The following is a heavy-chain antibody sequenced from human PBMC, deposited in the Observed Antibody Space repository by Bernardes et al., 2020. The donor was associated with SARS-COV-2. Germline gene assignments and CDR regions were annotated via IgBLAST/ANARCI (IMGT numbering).Heavy chain of an antibody. Sequence: SETLSLTCTVSGGSISSSNYYWGWIRQPPGKGLEWIGNIFYSGSTFYNPSLKSRVTISVDTSKNQFSLRLSSVTATDTAVYFCARHRIAAPGMDWFDPWGQGTLVTVSS. V-gene: IGHV4-39*01. CDR3: ARHRIAAPGMDWFDP. CDR1: GGSISSSNYY. J-gene: IGHJ5*02. D-gene: IGHD6-13*01. CDR2: IFYSGST.